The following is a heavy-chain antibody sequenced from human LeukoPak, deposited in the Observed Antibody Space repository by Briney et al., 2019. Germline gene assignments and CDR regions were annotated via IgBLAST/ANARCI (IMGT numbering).Heavy chain of an antibody. Sequence: PGGPLRLSCAASGFTVSSNYMSWVRQAPGKGLEWVSVIYSGGSTYYADSVKGRFTISRDNSKNTLYLQMNSLRAEDTAVYYCAGSYVIRSFDYWGQGTLVTVSS. J-gene: IGHJ4*02. V-gene: IGHV3-66*01. D-gene: IGHD3-16*01. CDR1: GFTVSSNY. CDR3: AGSYVIRSFDY. CDR2: IYSGGST.